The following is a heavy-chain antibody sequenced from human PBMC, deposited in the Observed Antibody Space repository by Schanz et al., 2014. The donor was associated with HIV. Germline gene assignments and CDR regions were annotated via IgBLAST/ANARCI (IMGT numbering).Heavy chain of an antibody. CDR3: AREDASYWSFDL. CDR2: ITLDGNT. Sequence: QVQLQQWGAGLLKPSETLSLICAVYGGPFNIHYWSWLRQLPGKGLEWIGEITLDGNTNYNPALKTLVTLSLDPSQNQFSLTPTSTAAYYTAVDICAREDASYWSFDLWGRGTLVTVSS. CDR1: GGPFNIHY. J-gene: IGHJ2*01. V-gene: IGHV4-34*01.